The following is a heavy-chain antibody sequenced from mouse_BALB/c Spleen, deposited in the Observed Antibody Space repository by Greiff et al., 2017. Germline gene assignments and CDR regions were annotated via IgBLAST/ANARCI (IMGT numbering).Heavy chain of an antibody. D-gene: IGHD1-1*01. CDR1: GYAFSSYW. V-gene: IGHV1-80*01. CDR2: IYPGDGDT. J-gene: IGHJ2*01. Sequence: VQLQQSGAELVRPGSSVKISCKASGYAFSSYWMNWVKQRPGQGLEWIGQIYPGDGDTNYNGKFKGKATLTADKSSSTAYMQLSSLTSEDSAVYFCARSTTVAYYFDYWGQGTTLTVSS. CDR3: ARSTTVAYYFDY.